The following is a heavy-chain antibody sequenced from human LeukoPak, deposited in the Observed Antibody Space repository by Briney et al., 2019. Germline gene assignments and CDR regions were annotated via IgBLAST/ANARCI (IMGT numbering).Heavy chain of an antibody. CDR3: AKDYPDYYYMDV. CDR1: GFTFSSYG. V-gene: IGHV3-30*02. CDR2: IRYDGSNK. J-gene: IGHJ6*03. Sequence: GGSLRLSCAASGFTFSSYGMHWVRQAPGKGLEWVAFIRYDGSNKYYADSVKGRFTISRDNSKNTLYLQMKSLRAEDTAVYYCAKDYPDYYYMDVWGKGTTVTVSS.